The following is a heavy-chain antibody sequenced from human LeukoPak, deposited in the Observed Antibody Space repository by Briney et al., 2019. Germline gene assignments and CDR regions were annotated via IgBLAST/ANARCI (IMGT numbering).Heavy chain of an antibody. V-gene: IGHV1-8*02. CDR1: GYTFTSYG. CDR2: MNPNSGNT. CDR3: ARGPAAETWFDP. J-gene: IGHJ5*02. Sequence: ASVKVSCKASGYTFTSYGISWVRQATGQGLEWMGWMNPNSGNTGYAQKFQGRVTMTRNTSISTAYMELSSLRSEDTAVYYCARGPAAETWFDPWGQGTLVTVSS.